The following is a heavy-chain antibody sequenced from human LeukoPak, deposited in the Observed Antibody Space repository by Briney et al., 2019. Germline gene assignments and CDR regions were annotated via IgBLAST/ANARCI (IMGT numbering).Heavy chain of an antibody. V-gene: IGHV3-74*01. CDR2: INGDGSIT. CDR3: ARSQFDY. Sequence: GGSLRLSCAASGFSFSSYWMLWVRHPPGKGLVWVSRINGDGSITTYADSVKGRFTISRDNTKNILYLEMSSLRAEDTAIYYCARSQFDYWGQGILVTVSS. J-gene: IGHJ4*02. CDR1: GFSFSSYW.